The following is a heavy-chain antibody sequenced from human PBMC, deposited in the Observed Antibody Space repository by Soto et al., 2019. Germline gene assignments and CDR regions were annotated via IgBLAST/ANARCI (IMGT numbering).Heavy chain of an antibody. V-gene: IGHV3-23*01. CDR2: ISGSGGST. CDR1: GFTFSSYA. J-gene: IGHJ4*02. D-gene: IGHD3-22*01. CDR3: AGYEGYETYYYDSSGYRSFDY. Sequence: VGSLRLSCAASGFTFSSYAMSWVRQAPGKGLEWVSAISGSGGSTYYADSVKGRFTISRDNSKNTLYLQMNSLRAEDTAVYYCAGYEGYETYYYDSSGYRSFDYWGQGTLVTVSS.